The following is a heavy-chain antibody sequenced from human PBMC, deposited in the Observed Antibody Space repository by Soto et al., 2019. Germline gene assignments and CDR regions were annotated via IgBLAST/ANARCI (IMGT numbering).Heavy chain of an antibody. D-gene: IGHD3-16*02. J-gene: IGHJ4*02. CDR3: ARRGGSYRNNYFDY. CDR2: IYYSGST. V-gene: IGHV4-31*03. CDR1: GGSISSGGYY. Sequence: QVQLQESGPGLVKPSQTLSLTCTVSGGSISSGGYYLSWIRQHPGKGLEWIWYIYYSGSTYYNPSLKSRVTIKLDMSKNTSSRKPDAVNAADTAVYYFARRGGSYRNNYFDYWGQGTLVTVSS.